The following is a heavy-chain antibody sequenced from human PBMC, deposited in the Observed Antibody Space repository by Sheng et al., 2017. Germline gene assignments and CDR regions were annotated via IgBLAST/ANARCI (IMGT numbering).Heavy chain of an antibody. J-gene: IGHJ3*02. D-gene: IGHD2-2*01. CDR2: IYHSGST. CDR1: GYSISSGYY. V-gene: IGHV4-38-2*01. Sequence: QVQLQESGPGLVKPSETLSLTCAVSGYSISSGYYWGWIRQPPGKGLEWIGSIYHSGSTYYNPSLKSRVTISVDTSKNQFSLKLSSVTAADTAVYYCARYCSSTSCYHDAFDIWGQGTMVTVSS. CDR3: ARYCSSTSCYHDAFDI.